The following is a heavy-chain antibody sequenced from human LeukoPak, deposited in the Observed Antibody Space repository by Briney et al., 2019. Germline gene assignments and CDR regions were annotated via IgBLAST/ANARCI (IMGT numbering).Heavy chain of an antibody. Sequence: SVKVSCKASGVTFSSYAISWVRQAPGQGLEWMGGIIPIFGTANYAQKFQGRVTITADESTSTAYMELSSLRSEDTAVYYCARGANYYDSSGYYPFDYWGQGTLVTVSS. D-gene: IGHD3-22*01. CDR1: GVTFSSYA. J-gene: IGHJ4*02. CDR3: ARGANYYDSSGYYPFDY. V-gene: IGHV1-69*13. CDR2: IIPIFGTA.